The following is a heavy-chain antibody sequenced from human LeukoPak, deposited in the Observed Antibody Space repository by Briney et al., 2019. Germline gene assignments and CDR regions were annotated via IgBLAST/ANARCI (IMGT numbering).Heavy chain of an antibody. CDR2: INHSGST. CDR3: ASGTRYNPFDY. D-gene: IGHD3-16*02. J-gene: IGHJ4*02. Sequence: SETLSLTCAVFGGSFSGYYWSCIRQTPGKGLEWIGEINHSGSTHYNPSLKSRVTISADTSKNQFSLKLTSVTAADTAVYYCASGTRYNPFDYWGKGTRVTVSS. V-gene: IGHV4-34*01. CDR1: GGSFSGYY.